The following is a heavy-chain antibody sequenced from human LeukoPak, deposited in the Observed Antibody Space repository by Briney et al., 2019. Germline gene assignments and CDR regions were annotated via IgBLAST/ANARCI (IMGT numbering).Heavy chain of an antibody. D-gene: IGHD3-10*01. CDR3: ARDMAGSGSYYGY. Sequence: KTGGSLRLSCVVSGFTFSSYSMNWVRQAPGKGLGWVSSISSSSSYIYYADSVKGRFTISKDNAKNSLYLQMNSLRAEDTAVYYCARDMAGSGSYYGYWGQGTLVTVSS. J-gene: IGHJ4*02. CDR1: GFTFSSYS. CDR2: ISSSSSYI. V-gene: IGHV3-21*01.